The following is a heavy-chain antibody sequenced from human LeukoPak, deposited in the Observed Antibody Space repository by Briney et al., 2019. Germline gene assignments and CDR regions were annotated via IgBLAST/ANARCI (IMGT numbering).Heavy chain of an antibody. CDR1: GCTFTSYG. Sequence: ASVKVSCKASGCTFTSYGISWVRQAPGQGLEWMGWISAYNGNTNYAQKLQGRVTMTTDTSTSTAYMELRSLRSDDTAVYYCARDLIEDYYDSSGYPPWYFDLWGRGTLVTVSS. CDR3: ARDLIEDYYDSSGYPPWYFDL. D-gene: IGHD3-22*01. J-gene: IGHJ2*01. CDR2: ISAYNGNT. V-gene: IGHV1-18*01.